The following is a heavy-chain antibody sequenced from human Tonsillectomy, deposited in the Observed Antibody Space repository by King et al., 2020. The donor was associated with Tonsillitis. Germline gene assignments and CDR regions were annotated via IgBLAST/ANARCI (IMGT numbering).Heavy chain of an antibody. D-gene: IGHD3-10*01. J-gene: IGHJ3*02. Sequence: QLVQSGAEVKKPGASVKVSCRASGTTFSSNDIHWVRQATGQGLEWMGWMNPNSGNTGYEQKFQGRVTMTRDTSISTAYMELSSLRSEDTAVYYCARSFGTTSRGFDIWGQGTKVTVSS. CDR1: GTTFSSND. V-gene: IGHV1-8*01. CDR2: MNPNSGNT. CDR3: ARSFGTTSRGFDI.